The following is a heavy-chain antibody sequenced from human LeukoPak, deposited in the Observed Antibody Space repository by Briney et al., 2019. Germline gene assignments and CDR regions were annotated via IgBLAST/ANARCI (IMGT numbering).Heavy chain of an antibody. Sequence: PSETLSLTCTVSGGSISSYYWSWIRQPPGKGLEWIGYIYYSGSTNYNPSLKSRVTISVDTSKNQFSLKLSSVTAADTAVHYCARHLAYCGGDCYGFDYWGQGTLVTVSS. CDR1: GGSISSYY. CDR2: IYYSGST. J-gene: IGHJ4*02. V-gene: IGHV4-59*08. CDR3: ARHLAYCGGDCYGFDY. D-gene: IGHD2-21*02.